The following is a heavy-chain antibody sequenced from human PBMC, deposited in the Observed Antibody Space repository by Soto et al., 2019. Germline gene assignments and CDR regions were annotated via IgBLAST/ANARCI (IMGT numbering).Heavy chain of an antibody. V-gene: IGHV3-7*01. CDR3: ANIGRSDRAFDI. CDR1: GFTFSSYW. D-gene: IGHD5-12*01. J-gene: IGHJ3*02. CDR2: IKPDGSEK. Sequence: EVQLVESGGDLVQPGGSLRLSCAASGFTFSSYWMSWVRQAPGKGLEWVANIKPDGSEKIYVDSVKGRFTISRDSAKNSLYLQMNSLRAEDTAVYYCANIGRSDRAFDIWGQGTMVTVSS.